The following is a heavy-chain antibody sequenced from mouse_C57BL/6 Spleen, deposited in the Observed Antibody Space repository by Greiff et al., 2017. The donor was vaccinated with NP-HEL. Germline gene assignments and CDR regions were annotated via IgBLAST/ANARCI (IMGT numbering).Heavy chain of an antibody. CDR3: ARFGYPLAMDY. V-gene: IGHV1-26*01. CDR2: INPNNGGT. J-gene: IGHJ4*01. D-gene: IGHD2-2*01. Sequence: VQLQQSGPELVKPGASVKISCKASGYTFTDYYMNWVKQSHGKSLEWIGDINPNNGGTSYNQKFKGKATLTVDKSSSTAYMELRSLTSEDSAVYYCARFGYPLAMDYWGQGTSVTVSS. CDR1: GYTFTDYY.